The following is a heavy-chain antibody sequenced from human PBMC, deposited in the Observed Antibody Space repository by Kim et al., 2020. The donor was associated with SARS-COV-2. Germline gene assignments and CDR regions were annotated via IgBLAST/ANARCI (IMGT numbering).Heavy chain of an antibody. D-gene: IGHD3-10*01. J-gene: IGHJ4*02. CDR3: ARVGNFGELFLDY. V-gene: IGHV1-18*04. CDR1: GYSFTSYG. CDR2: ISPYNDNT. Sequence: ASVKVSCKASGYSFTSYGISWLRQAPGQGLEWMGWISPYNDNTNYAQMLQGRVTMTSAKSTNTVYMELRSLRYDDTAVYYCARVGNFGELFLDYWGQGTLVIVSA.